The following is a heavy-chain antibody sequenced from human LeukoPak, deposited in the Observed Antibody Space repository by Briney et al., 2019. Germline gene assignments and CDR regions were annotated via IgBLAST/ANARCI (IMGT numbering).Heavy chain of an antibody. CDR3: ARVRELWFPYYMDV. CDR2: ISGSGGST. V-gene: IGHV3-23*01. CDR1: GFTFSSYG. J-gene: IGHJ6*03. D-gene: IGHD5-18*01. Sequence: GGSLRLSCAASGFTFSSYGMSWVRQAPGKGLEWVSAISGSGGSTYYADSVKGRFTISRDNSKNTLYLQMNSLRAEDTAVYYCARVRELWFPYYMDVWGKGTTVTISS.